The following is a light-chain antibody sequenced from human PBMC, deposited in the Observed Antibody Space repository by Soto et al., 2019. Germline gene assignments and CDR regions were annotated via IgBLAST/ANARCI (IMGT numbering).Light chain of an antibody. CDR1: SGDVGGQNW. CDR2: DVN. Sequence: QSVLTQPASVSASPGESIIISCTGTSGDVGGQNWVSWYQQYPGKAPKLMIYDVNNRPSGVSNRFSGSKSGNTASLTISGLQAEDEADYFCCSYATGSVYVFGTGTKVTVL. CDR3: CSYATGSVYV. V-gene: IGLV2-14*01. J-gene: IGLJ1*01.